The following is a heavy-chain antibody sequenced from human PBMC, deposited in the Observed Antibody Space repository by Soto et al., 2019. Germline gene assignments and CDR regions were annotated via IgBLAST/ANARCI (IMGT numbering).Heavy chain of an antibody. J-gene: IGHJ6*03. CDR3: AKGGLLTHYYTDV. Sequence: EVQLLESGGGLVQPGGSLRLSCAASGFTFSGYAMSWVRQAPGEGLEWVSGISGSGGSTDYADSVKGRFTISRDNSRNTQYLQMSSLRAEDTAVHYCAKGGLLTHYYTDVWGKGTTVTVSS. CDR2: ISGSGGST. D-gene: IGHD3-9*01. V-gene: IGHV3-23*01. CDR1: GFTFSGYA.